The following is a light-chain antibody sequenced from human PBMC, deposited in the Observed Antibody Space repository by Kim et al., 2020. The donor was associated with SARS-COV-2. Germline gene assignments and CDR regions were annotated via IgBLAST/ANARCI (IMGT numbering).Light chain of an antibody. CDR1: ALPRQF. J-gene: IGLJ3*02. V-gene: IGLV3-25*03. CDR2: EDN. CDR3: QSADNSGTYEV. Sequence: PGQTARITCSGDALPRQFAYWYHQKPGQAPVLVIYEDNARPPGIPERLSASTSGTTVTLTIRGVQAEDEGDYYCQSADNSGTYEVFGGGTQLTVL.